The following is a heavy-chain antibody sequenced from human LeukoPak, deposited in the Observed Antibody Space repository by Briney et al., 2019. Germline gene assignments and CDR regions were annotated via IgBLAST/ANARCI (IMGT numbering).Heavy chain of an antibody. J-gene: IGHJ4*02. D-gene: IGHD6-19*01. CDR3: AKDGRLAVAGTSSDY. Sequence: GRSLRLSCAASGFTFSSYAMSWVRQAPGKGLEWVSAISGSGGSTYYADSVKGRFTISRDNSKNTLHLQMNSLRAEDTAVYYCAKDGRLAVAGTSSDYWGQGTLVTVSS. V-gene: IGHV3-23*01. CDR2: ISGSGGST. CDR1: GFTFSSYA.